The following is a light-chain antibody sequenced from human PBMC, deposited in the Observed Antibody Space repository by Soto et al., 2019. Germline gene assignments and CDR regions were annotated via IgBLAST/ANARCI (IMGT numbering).Light chain of an antibody. CDR3: TSYAGSNNLGV. J-gene: IGLJ3*02. V-gene: IGLV2-8*01. CDR2: EVN. Sequence: QPVLTQPPSASGSPGQSVTISCTGTSSDVGGYNYVSWYQQYPGKAPKLMIYEVNKRPSGVPDRFSGSKSGNTASLTVSGLQAEDEADYYCTSYAGSNNLGVFGGGTKLTVL. CDR1: SSDVGGYNY.